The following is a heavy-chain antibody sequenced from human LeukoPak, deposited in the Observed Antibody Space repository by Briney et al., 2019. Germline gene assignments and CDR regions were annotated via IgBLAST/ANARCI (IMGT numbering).Heavy chain of an antibody. CDR3: AREMARGVVPDY. Sequence: GGSLRLSCAASGFTFSSYAMYWVRQAPGKGLEWVAVISSNGNNKYYADSVKGRFAISRDTSKNTLYLQMNSLRGEDTAVYYCAREMARGVVPDYWGRGTLVTVSS. CDR2: ISSNGNNK. CDR1: GFTFSSYA. J-gene: IGHJ4*02. D-gene: IGHD3-10*01. V-gene: IGHV3-30*09.